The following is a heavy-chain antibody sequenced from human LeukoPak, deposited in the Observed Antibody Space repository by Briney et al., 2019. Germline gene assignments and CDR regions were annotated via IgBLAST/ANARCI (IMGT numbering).Heavy chain of an antibody. D-gene: IGHD3-22*01. V-gene: IGHV4-39*01. CDR1: GDSISSSSYF. CDR3: ARRSGYYSVSDY. Sequence: SETLSLTCTVSGDSISSSSYFWGWIRQPPGKGLEWIGSIYYSGSTYYNPSLKSRVTISVDTSKNQFSLQLSSVTAADTAVYYCARRSGYYSVSDYWGQGTLLTVSS. CDR2: IYYSGST. J-gene: IGHJ4*02.